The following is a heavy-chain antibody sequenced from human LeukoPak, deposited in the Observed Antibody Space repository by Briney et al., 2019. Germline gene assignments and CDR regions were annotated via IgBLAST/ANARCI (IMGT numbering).Heavy chain of an antibody. Sequence: GGSLRLSCAASGFTLSNDWTHWVRQATGKGLVWVSRISSDGTNTLYADSVKGRFTISRDNARNTLHLQMNSLRADDTAVYYCVVGGGIYWGQGTLVTVS. CDR1: GFTLSNDW. CDR3: VVGGGIY. CDR2: ISSDGTNT. D-gene: IGHD1-26*01. J-gene: IGHJ4*02. V-gene: IGHV3-74*03.